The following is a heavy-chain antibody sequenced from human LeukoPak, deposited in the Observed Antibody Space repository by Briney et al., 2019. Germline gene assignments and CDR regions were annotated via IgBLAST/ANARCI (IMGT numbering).Heavy chain of an antibody. CDR3: AGHVFDY. V-gene: IGHV4-34*01. J-gene: IGHJ4*02. CDR2: INHSGST. CDR1: GGSFSAYS. Sequence: SETLSLTCAVYGGSFSAYSWSWIRQPPGKGLEWIGEINHSGSTNYNPSLKSRVTISVDTSKNQFSLKLSSVTAADTAVYYCAGHVFDYWGQGTLVTVSS.